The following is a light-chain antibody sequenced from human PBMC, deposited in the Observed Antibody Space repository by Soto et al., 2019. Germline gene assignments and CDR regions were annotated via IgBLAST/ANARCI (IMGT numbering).Light chain of an antibody. CDR1: SSDVGHYDY. J-gene: IGLJ3*02. CDR3: SSYTTAYTQV. V-gene: IGLV2-14*01. Sequence: QSALTQPASVSRSPGQSITISCTGTSSDVGHYDYVSWYQQHPGKVPKLIISEVTTRPSGVSDRFSGSKSGNTASLTISRLQAEDEAHYYCSSYTTAYTQVFGGGTQLTVL. CDR2: EVT.